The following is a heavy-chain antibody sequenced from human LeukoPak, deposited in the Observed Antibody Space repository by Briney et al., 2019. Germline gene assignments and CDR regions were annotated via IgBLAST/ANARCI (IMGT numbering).Heavy chain of an antibody. V-gene: IGHV3-30*02. CDR2: IRYDGSNK. D-gene: IGHD3-10*01. CDR1: GFTLSSYG. CDR3: AKDGTRGIRFGKIPHYFDY. J-gene: IGHJ4*02. Sequence: PGGSLRLSCAASGFTLSSYGIHWVRQAPGKGLEWVAFIRYDGSNKYFADSVKGRFTISRDSSKNTLYLQMNRLRVDDTAVYYCAKDGTRGIRFGKIPHYFDYWGQGTLVTVSS.